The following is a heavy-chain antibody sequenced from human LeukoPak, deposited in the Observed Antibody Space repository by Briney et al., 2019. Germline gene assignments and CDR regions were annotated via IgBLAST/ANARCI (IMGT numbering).Heavy chain of an antibody. D-gene: IGHD3-3*01. CDR1: GYTFTSYD. V-gene: IGHV1-8*03. CDR2: MNPNSGNT. Sequence: ASVKVSCKASGYTFTSYDINWVRQATGQGLEWMGWMNPNSGNTGYAQKFQGRVTITRNTSISTAYMELSSLRSEDTAVYYCARVRRFLEWLVWGQGTLVTVSS. J-gene: IGHJ4*02. CDR3: ARVRRFLEWLV.